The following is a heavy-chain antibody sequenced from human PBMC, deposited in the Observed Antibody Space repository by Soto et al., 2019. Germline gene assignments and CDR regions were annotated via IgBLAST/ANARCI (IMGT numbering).Heavy chain of an antibody. D-gene: IGHD3-22*01. CDR2: IWNDGSNE. V-gene: IGHV3-33*01. J-gene: IGHJ4*02. CDR1: LFTFSTYG. Sequence: SLRLACEACLFTFSTYGMHWIRQSPGKGLEWLSIIWNDGSNEYYADSVKGRFAISRDNSKNTLYLQLNNLRAEDTAVYFCARDQTDSGGYSEYWGQGTLLTVSS. CDR3: ARDQTDSGGYSEY.